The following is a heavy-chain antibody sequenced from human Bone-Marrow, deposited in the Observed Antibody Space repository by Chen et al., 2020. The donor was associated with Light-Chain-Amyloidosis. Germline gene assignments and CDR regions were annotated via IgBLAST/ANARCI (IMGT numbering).Heavy chain of an antibody. J-gene: IGHJ4*02. Sequence: VQLVESGGGLVQPGGSLRLSCVGSGFTFSNYARTWVRQAPGKGLEWVSVARGGDGPTYYADPVRGRFTINRDNSKNTLYLQMNSLRAEDTAVYYCAKDRCTSISCSDFDYWGQGTLVTVSS. V-gene: IGHV3-23*04. CDR1: GFTFSNYA. CDR2: ARGGDGPT. CDR3: AKDRCTSISCSDFDY. D-gene: IGHD2-2*01.